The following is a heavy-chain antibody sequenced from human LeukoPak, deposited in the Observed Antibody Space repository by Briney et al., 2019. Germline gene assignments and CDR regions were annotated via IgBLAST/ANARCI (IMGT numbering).Heavy chain of an antibody. J-gene: IGHJ3*02. CDR2: IYHSGST. CDR3: ASADVGDAFDI. CDR1: GGSISSYY. D-gene: IGHD3-10*01. Sequence: SETLSLTCTVSGGSISSYYWSWIRQPPGKGLEWIGYIYHSGSTDYNPSLKSRVTISVDTSKNQFSLKLSSVTAADTAVYYCASADVGDAFDIWGQGTMVTVSS. V-gene: IGHV4-59*01.